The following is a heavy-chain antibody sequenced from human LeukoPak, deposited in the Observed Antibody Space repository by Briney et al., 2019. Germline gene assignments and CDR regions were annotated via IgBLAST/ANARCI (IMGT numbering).Heavy chain of an antibody. V-gene: IGHV4-61*02. CDR2: IYTSGST. J-gene: IGHJ4*02. Sequence: SETLSLTCTVSGGSISSGSYYWSWIRQPAGKGLEWIGRIYTSGSTNYNPSLKSRVTISVDTSKYQFSLKLSSVTAADTAVYYCARGGYSYGYYFDYWGQGTLVTVSS. CDR3: ARGGYSYGYYFDY. CDR1: GGSISSGSYY. D-gene: IGHD5-18*01.